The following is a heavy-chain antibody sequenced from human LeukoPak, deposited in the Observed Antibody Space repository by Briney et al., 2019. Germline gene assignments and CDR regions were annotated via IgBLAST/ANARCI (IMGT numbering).Heavy chain of an antibody. D-gene: IGHD3-10*01. Sequence: SETLSLTCTVSGGSISSGGYYWSWIRQPPGKGLEWIGYMYHSGSTFYNPSLKSRVTISVDRSKNQFSLKLSSVTAADTAVYYCAREVPGGSGSFHLDYWGQGTLVTVSS. J-gene: IGHJ4*02. V-gene: IGHV4-30-2*01. CDR3: AREVPGGSGSFHLDY. CDR2: MYHSGST. CDR1: GGSISSGGYY.